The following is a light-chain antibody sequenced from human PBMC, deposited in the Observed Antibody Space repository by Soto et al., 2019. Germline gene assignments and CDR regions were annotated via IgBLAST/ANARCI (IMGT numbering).Light chain of an antibody. Sequence: IQMTQSPNTLSASVGDSVAVTCRASENVNGHLAWYQQKPGKAPKLLIYEASILESGVPSRFSGSGSGTEFTLTINSLQPDDFATYYCQQYHIYSGTFGQGTKVDIK. CDR1: ENVNGH. CDR2: EAS. CDR3: QQYHIYSGT. V-gene: IGKV1-5*03. J-gene: IGKJ1*01.